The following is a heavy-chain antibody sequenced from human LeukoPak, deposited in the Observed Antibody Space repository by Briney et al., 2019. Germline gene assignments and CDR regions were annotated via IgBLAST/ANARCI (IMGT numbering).Heavy chain of an antibody. J-gene: IGHJ4*01. CDR1: WFPFNDYS. D-gene: IGHD3-10*01. V-gene: IGHV3-30*04. Sequence: GGSLRLSCAASWFPFNDYSMHWVRQAPGKGLDWLSLVSSDGKTTFYADSVKGRFIISRDNSKNTVHLQMNNLRPEDTAIYYCTRENGAGYFDSWGHGTLVTVSS. CDR2: VSSDGKTT. CDR3: TRENGAGYFDS.